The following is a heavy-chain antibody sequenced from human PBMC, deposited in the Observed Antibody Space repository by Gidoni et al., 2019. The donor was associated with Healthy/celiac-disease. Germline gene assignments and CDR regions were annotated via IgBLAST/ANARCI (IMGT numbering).Heavy chain of an antibody. D-gene: IGHD3-10*01. CDR1: GYTFTSYD. J-gene: IGHJ4*02. CDR3: ARGVGRLLWFGELKYYFDY. CDR2: MNPNSGNT. Sequence: QVQLVQSGAEVKKPGASVKVSCKASGYTFTSYDINWVRQATGQGLEWMGWMNPNSGNTGYAQKFQGRVTMTRNTSISTAYMELSSLRSEDTAVYYCARGVGRLLWFGELKYYFDYWGQGTLVTVSS. V-gene: IGHV1-8*01.